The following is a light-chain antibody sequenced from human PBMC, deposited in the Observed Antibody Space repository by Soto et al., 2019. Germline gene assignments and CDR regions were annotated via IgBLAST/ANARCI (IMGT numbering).Light chain of an antibody. CDR2: SNN. CDR3: AAWDDSLNGLV. CDR1: SSNIGGNT. J-gene: IGLJ2*01. V-gene: IGLV1-44*01. Sequence: QSVLTQPPSASGTPGQRVTISCSGSSSNIGGNTVNWYQQLPGTAPKLLIYSNNQRPSGVPDRFSGSKSGTSASLAISGLQSEDEADYHCAAWDDSLNGLVFGGGTKLTVL.